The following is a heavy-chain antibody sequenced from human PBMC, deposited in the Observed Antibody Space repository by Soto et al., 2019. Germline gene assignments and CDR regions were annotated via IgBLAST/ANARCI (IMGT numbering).Heavy chain of an antibody. CDR2: IYWDDDK. D-gene: IGHD4-17*01. V-gene: IGHV2-5*02. CDR1: GFSLSTSGVG. Sequence: QITLKEPGPSLVKPTQTLTLTCTFSGFSLSTSGVGVGWIRQPPGKALEWLAVIYWDDDKRYSPSLKSRLTFTNDPSKIRVGLTMTNMDPVDTATYYCARTFYGGNSFDYWGQGTLVTVSS. CDR3: ARTFYGGNSFDY. J-gene: IGHJ4*02.